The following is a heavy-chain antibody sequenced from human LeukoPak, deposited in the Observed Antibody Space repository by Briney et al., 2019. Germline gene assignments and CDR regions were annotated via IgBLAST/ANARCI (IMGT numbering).Heavy chain of an antibody. CDR3: ARSAPYYYDSSGYCPFDY. J-gene: IGHJ4*02. Sequence: GGSLRLSCAASGFTFSSYAMHWVRQAPGKGLEYVSAISSNGGSTYYANSVKGRFTISRDNSKNTLYLQMGSLRAEDMAVYYCARSAPYYYDSSGYCPFDYWGQGTLVTVSS. D-gene: IGHD3-22*01. V-gene: IGHV3-64*01. CDR2: ISSNGGST. CDR1: GFTFSSYA.